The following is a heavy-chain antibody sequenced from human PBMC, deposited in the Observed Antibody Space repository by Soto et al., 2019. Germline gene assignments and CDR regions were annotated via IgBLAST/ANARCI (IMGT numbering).Heavy chain of an antibody. CDR3: ATEMGATQGPFDN. CDR1: GFIFRNYE. J-gene: IGHJ4*02. CDR2: IGGSGATK. D-gene: IGHD1-26*01. V-gene: IGHV3-48*03. Sequence: EVQLVESGGGLVQPGGSLRLSCVGSGFIFRNYEMNWVRQAPGKGLEWISYIGGSGATKYSADSVKGRFTISRDNAQNSLFLQMDSLRVEDTAIYYCATEMGATQGPFDNWGQGTLVTVSS.